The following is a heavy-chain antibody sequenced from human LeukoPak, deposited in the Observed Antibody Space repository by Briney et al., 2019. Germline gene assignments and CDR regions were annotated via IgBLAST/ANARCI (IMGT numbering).Heavy chain of an antibody. J-gene: IGHJ3*02. V-gene: IGHV3-23*01. CDR2: ISGSGGST. CDR1: GFTFSSYA. Sequence: PGGSLRLSCAASGFTFSSYAMSWVRQAPGKGREWVSAISGSGGSTYYADSVKGRFTISRDNSKNTLYLQMNSLTAEDTAVYSCAKDSYLSLAHVAFDISGQGAMVTVSS. CDR3: AKDSYLSLAHVAFDI. D-gene: IGHD2-2*02.